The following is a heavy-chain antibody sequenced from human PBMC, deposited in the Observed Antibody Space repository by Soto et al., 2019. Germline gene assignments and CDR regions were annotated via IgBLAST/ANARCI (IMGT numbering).Heavy chain of an antibody. CDR1: GYTFTNYD. CDR2: MNPDTGNT. J-gene: IGHJ4*02. Sequence: ASVKVSCKASGYTFTNYDINWVRQATGQGLEWMGWMNPDTGNTGYGQKFQGRGTMTRNTSISTPYMELSSLRSEDTAVYYCAKGETDPTYSFDYWGQGTLVTVSS. CDR3: AKGETDPTYSFDY. V-gene: IGHV1-8*01. D-gene: IGHD2-21*01.